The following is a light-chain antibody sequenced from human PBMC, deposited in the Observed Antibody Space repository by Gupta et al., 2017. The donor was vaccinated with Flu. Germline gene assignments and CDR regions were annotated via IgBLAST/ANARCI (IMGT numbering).Light chain of an antibody. CDR1: SGSVSTNYS. CDR2: NTY. CDR3: VLYMGSGIWV. V-gene: IGLV8-61*01. J-gene: IGLJ3*02. Sequence: TVTLTCGLSSGSVSTNYSPSWYQQTPGQAPRTLIYNTYIRSSGVPDRFSGSILGNKAALTITGAQADDECDYYCVLYMGSGIWVFGGGTKVTVL.